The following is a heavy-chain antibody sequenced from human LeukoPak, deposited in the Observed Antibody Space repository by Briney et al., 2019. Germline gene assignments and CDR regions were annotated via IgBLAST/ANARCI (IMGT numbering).Heavy chain of an antibody. CDR3: AKRERERISWYFSDY. D-gene: IGHD6-13*01. V-gene: IGHV3-23*01. J-gene: IGHJ4*02. Sequence: GGSLRLSCAASGFTFRNYAMSWVRQAPGKGLEWVSAIGSSGSSTYYADSVKGRFTISRDNSKDTLYLQMNSLRAEDTAVYYCAKRERERISWYFSDYWGQGTLVTVSS. CDR2: IGSSGSST. CDR1: GFTFRNYA.